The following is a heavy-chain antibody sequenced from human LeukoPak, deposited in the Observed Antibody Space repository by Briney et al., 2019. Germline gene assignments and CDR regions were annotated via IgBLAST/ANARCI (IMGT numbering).Heavy chain of an antibody. Sequence: GGSLRLSCAASGFTFSSYSMNWVRRAPGKGLEWVSSISSSSSYIYYADSVKDRFTISRDNAKNSLYLQMNSLRAEDTAVYYCARELFSVTLPSHDYWGQGTLVTVSS. CDR2: ISSSSSYI. CDR1: GFTFSSYS. V-gene: IGHV3-21*01. CDR3: ARELFSVTLPSHDY. D-gene: IGHD1-14*01. J-gene: IGHJ4*02.